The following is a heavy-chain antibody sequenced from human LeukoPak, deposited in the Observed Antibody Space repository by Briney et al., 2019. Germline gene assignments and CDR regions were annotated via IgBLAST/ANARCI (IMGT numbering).Heavy chain of an antibody. CDR2: SGNGDIT. CDR3: ARESVATFDY. V-gene: IGHV3-23*01. Sequence: PGGSLRLSCAASGFTFSSYAMTWVRQAPGKGLEWVSDSGNGDITYYADSVRGRFTISRDNSKNTLYLQMNSLRAEDTAVYYCARESVATFDYWGQGTLVTVSS. J-gene: IGHJ4*02. CDR1: GFTFSSYA. D-gene: IGHD5-12*01.